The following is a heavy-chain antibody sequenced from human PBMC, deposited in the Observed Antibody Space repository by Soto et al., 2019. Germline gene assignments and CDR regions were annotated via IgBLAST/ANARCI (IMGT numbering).Heavy chain of an antibody. V-gene: IGHV1-69*12. CDR3: ASGIQLWLRRINNGYSG. CDR2: IIPMFGTA. D-gene: IGHD5-18*01. J-gene: IGHJ4*02. CDR1: GGTFSTYA. Sequence: QVQLVQSGAEVKKPESSVKVSCKAPGGTFSTYAISWVRQAPGQGLEWMGGIIPMFGTANYAQRLQDRATITADESTNTVYMQLSSLRSEDTAVYFCASGIQLWLRRINNGYSGWGQGTLVTVSS.